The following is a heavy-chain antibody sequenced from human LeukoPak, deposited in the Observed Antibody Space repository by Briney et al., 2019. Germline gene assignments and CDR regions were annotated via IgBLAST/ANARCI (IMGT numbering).Heavy chain of an antibody. CDR1: GYTFTSYY. CDR3: ARAGNYYDSSGYYGDAFDI. CDR2: INPSGGST. Sequence: RASVKVSCKASGYTFTSYYMHWVRQAPGQGLEWMGIINPSGGSTSYAQKFQGRVTITADKSTSTAYMELSSLRSEDTAVYYCARAGNYYDSSGYYGDAFDIWGQGTMVTVSS. D-gene: IGHD3-22*01. V-gene: IGHV1-46*01. J-gene: IGHJ3*02.